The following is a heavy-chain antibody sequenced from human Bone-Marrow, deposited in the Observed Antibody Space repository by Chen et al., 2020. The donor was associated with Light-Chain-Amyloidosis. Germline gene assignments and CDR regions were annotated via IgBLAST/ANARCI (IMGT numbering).Heavy chain of an antibody. CDR2: ISGDSNDI. CDR3: AREPTTDPLYYYGMDV. D-gene: IGHD1-1*01. V-gene: IGHV3-21*01. CDR1: GFTFSDYS. J-gene: IGHJ6*02. Sequence: EVHLVESGGGLVKPGGSLRLSCAASGFTFSDYSMNWVRQAPGKGLEWVSSISGDSNDIYYADSVKGRLTISRDNAKNSVYLQMNSLRTEDTAVYYCAREPTTDPLYYYGMDVWGQGSTVTVSS.